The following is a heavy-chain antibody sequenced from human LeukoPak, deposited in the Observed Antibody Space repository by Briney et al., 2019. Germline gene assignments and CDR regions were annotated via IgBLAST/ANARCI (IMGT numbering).Heavy chain of an antibody. CDR3: VRLFGGVTTFDY. V-gene: IGHV3-7*01. Sequence: GGSLRLSCAASGFTFSTYSMSWIRQAPGKGLDWVASINQDGSAEYYVDSVRGRFTISRDNAKNSLYLQVNSLRVDDTAVYYCVRLFGGVTTFDYWGQGTLVTVSS. D-gene: IGHD4-17*01. CDR2: INQDGSAE. CDR1: GFTFSTYS. J-gene: IGHJ4*02.